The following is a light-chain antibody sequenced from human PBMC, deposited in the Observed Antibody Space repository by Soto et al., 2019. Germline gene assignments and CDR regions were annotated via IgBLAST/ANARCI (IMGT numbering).Light chain of an antibody. CDR2: DAS. CDR3: QQYNHWPPNT. CDR1: ESVRSN. Sequence: DIVMTQSPDTLSVSPGERATLSCRASESVRSNLAWYHQQRGQAPRLVIYDASTRATGVPARISGSGSGTEFTLSIRSLQSEDLRVYYCQQYNHWPPNTFGQGTKLEIK. V-gene: IGKV3-15*01. J-gene: IGKJ2*01.